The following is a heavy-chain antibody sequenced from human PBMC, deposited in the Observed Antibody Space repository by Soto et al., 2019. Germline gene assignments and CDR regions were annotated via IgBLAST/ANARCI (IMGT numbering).Heavy chain of an antibody. V-gene: IGHV1-8*01. Sequence: QAHLEQSGAELKRPGASVKVSCKASGYTFSDFDINWLRQASGQGPEWMGWMSAKSGDTFFAQRFQGKFSMTWDTSLSTAYMEVGSLTSDDTAIYYCARGNPFNYAGFDVWGQGTTVAVSS. CDR2: MSAKSGDT. CDR1: GYTFSDFD. J-gene: IGHJ6*02. CDR3: ARGNPFNYAGFDV. D-gene: IGHD3-16*01.